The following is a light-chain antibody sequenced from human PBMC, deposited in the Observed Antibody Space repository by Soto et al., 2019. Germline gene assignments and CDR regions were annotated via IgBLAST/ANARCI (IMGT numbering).Light chain of an antibody. J-gene: IGKJ3*01. Sequence: EIVLTQSPGTLSLSPGDRATLSCRASQSVSSNYLAWYQQKPGQAPRLLIYGASSRASGIPDRFSCSGSGTDFTLTISRLEPEDFAVYYCQQYGSSPLTFGPGTKVDIK. CDR1: QSVSSNY. CDR3: QQYGSSPLT. CDR2: GAS. V-gene: IGKV3-20*01.